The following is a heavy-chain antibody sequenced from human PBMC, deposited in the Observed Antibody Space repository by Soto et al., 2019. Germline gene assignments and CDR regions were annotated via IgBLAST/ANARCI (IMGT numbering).Heavy chain of an antibody. V-gene: IGHV3-7*01. CDR1: GFTFSNSW. J-gene: IGHJ4*02. D-gene: IGHD7-27*01. Sequence: VQLVESGGGLVQPGGSLRLSCAASGFTFSNSWMSWVRQAPGKGLEWVADINPVESEKYYVDSVKGRFTVSRDNAKNSLYLQRNSMRVEDTALYYCARDHAWGSLDYWGLGTLVTVSS. CDR2: INPVESEK. CDR3: ARDHAWGSLDY.